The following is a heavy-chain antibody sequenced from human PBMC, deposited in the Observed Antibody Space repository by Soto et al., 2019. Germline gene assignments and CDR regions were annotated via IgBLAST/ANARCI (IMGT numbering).Heavy chain of an antibody. V-gene: IGHV3-23*01. CDR1: GFTLSSYA. CDR3: AKVERYYYDSSGYYSSPLF. Sequence: EVQLLESGGGLVQPGGSLRLSCAASGFTLSSYAMSWVRQAPGKGLEWVSAISGSGGTTYYADSVKGRFTISRDTSKNPLYLQMNSLRAGDTAVYYCAKVERYYYDSSGYYSSPLFWGQGTLVTVSS. J-gene: IGHJ4*02. CDR2: ISGSGGTT. D-gene: IGHD3-22*01.